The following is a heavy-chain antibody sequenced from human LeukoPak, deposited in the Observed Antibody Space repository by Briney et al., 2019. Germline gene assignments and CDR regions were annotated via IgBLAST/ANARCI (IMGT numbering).Heavy chain of an antibody. V-gene: IGHV4-34*01. CDR2: INHSGST. CDR1: GGSFSGYY. Sequence: PSETLSLTCAVYGGSFSGYYWSWIRQPPGKGLESIGEINHSGSTNYNPSPKSRVTISVDTSKNQFSLKLSSVTAADTAVYYCARYVGSAGHYPYYYYYYMDVWGKGTTVTVSS. CDR3: ARYVGSAGHYPYYYYYYMDV. J-gene: IGHJ6*03. D-gene: IGHD6-19*01.